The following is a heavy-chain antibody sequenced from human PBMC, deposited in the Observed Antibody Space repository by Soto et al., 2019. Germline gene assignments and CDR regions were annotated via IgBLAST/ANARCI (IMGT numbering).Heavy chain of an antibody. J-gene: IGHJ6*02. Sequence: PSETLSLTCALYGGSFSGYYWSWIRQPPGKGLEWIGEINHSGSTNYNPSLKSRVTISVDSSKNQFSLKLSSVTAADTAVYYCARGRYYGSGSKPYYYYAMDVWGQGTTVT. CDR2: INHSGST. CDR1: GGSFSGYY. V-gene: IGHV4-34*01. D-gene: IGHD3-10*01. CDR3: ARGRYYGSGSKPYYYYAMDV.